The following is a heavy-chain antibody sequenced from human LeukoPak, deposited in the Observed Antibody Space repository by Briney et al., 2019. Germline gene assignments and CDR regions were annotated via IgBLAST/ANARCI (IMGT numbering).Heavy chain of an antibody. CDR3: ARGTSWYGHRVWYYFDY. CDR1: GGSFSGYY. CDR2: INHSGST. V-gene: IGHV4-34*01. J-gene: IGHJ4*02. Sequence: SETLSLTCAVYGGSFSGYYWSWIRQPPGKGLEWIGEINHSGSTNYNPSLKSRVTISVDTSKNQFSLKLSSVTAADTAVYYCARGTSWYGHRVWYYFDYWGQGTLVTVSS. D-gene: IGHD6-13*01.